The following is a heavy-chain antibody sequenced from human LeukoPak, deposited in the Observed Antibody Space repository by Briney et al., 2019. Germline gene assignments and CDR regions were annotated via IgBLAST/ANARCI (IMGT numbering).Heavy chain of an antibody. J-gene: IGHJ3*02. Sequence: GGSLRLSCVVSELSSKTYWIHWVRQVPGKGLEWVSRINSDGGTTNYADSVTGRFTISKDNGKNTVHLQMNSLRAEDTAVYYCVKEGGEFSDNPYAFCPTFDMWGQGTMVAVSS. D-gene: IGHD3-16*01. CDR2: INSDGGTT. CDR3: VKEGGEFSDNPYAFCPTFDM. V-gene: IGHV3-74*01. CDR1: ELSSKTYW.